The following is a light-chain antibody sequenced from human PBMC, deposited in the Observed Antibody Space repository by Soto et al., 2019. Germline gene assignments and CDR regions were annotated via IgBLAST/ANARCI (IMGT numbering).Light chain of an antibody. V-gene: IGLV1-44*01. J-gene: IGLJ2*01. CDR3: AAWDDSRNAQV. Sequence: QSVLTQPPSASGTPGQGITISCSGSNSNIGSNTVNWYQQFPRPAPKALIHTNSQRPSGVPDRFSGSKSGTTASLAISGLQSDDEEHYYCAAWDDSRNAQVFGGGTKLTVL. CDR2: TNS. CDR1: NSNIGSNT.